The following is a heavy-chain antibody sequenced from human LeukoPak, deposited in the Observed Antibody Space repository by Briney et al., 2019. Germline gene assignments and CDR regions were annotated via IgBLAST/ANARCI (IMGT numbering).Heavy chain of an antibody. CDR1: GGSISSYY. D-gene: IGHD3-3*01. J-gene: IGHJ5*02. CDR3: ARDKGLEWLLYNWFDP. CDR2: IYTSGST. V-gene: IGHV4-4*07. Sequence: SETLSLTCTVSGGSISSYYWSWIRQPAGKGLEWIGRIYTSGSTNYNPSLKSRVTMSVDTSKNQSSLKLSSVTAADTAVYYCARDKGLEWLLYNWFDPWGQGTLVTVSS.